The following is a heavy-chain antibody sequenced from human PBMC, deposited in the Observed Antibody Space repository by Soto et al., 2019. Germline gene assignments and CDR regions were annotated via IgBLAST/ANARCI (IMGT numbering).Heavy chain of an antibody. V-gene: IGHV4-34*01. D-gene: IGHD3-22*01. Sequence: PSETLSLTCAVYGGSFSGYYWSWIRQPPGKGLEWIGEINHSGSTNYNPSLKSRVTISVDTSKNQFSLKLSSVTAADTAVYYCARGSGDDSSGYYFWNFDYWGQGTLVTVS. CDR2: INHSGST. J-gene: IGHJ4*02. CDR3: ARGSGDDSSGYYFWNFDY. CDR1: GGSFSGYY.